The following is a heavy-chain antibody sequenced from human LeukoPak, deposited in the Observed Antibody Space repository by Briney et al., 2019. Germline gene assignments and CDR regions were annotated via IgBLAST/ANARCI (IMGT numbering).Heavy chain of an antibody. CDR1: GFTFSSYS. J-gene: IGHJ4*02. Sequence: GGSLRLSCAASGFTFSSYSMNWVRQAPGKGLEWVANIKQDGSEKYYVDSVKSRFTISRDNAKNSLYLQMNSLRAEDTAVYYCARVRYWGQGTLVTVSS. CDR2: IKQDGSEK. V-gene: IGHV3-7*01. CDR3: ARVRY.